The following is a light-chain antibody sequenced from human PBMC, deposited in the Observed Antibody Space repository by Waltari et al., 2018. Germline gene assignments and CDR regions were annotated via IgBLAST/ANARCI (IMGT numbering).Light chain of an antibody. J-gene: IGKJ4*01. Sequence: EIVLTQSTATLSLYPGERATLPCRACQNISSFLAWYQQKHRQTPRLLIYDAANRATGIPDRFSGSGSGTDFSLTISSLEPEDFAVYFCQQRYNWLALTFGGGTTVEIK. CDR3: QQRYNWLALT. V-gene: IGKV3-11*01. CDR2: DAA. CDR1: QNISSF.